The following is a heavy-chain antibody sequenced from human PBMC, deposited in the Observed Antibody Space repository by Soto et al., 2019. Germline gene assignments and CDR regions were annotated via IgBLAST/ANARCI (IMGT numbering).Heavy chain of an antibody. J-gene: IGHJ4*02. CDR2: INHSGNT. CDR3: GPRGAVADPRGY. Sequence: QVQLQQWGAGLLKPSETLSLTCAVYGGSFSDFYWTWIRQLPGKGLEWIGEINHSGNTNYNPSLKSRVSXXVXPSKNQFSLNLRSVTAADTAVYYCGPRGAVADPRGYWGQGTLVTVSS. V-gene: IGHV4-34*01. CDR1: GGSFSDFY. D-gene: IGHD6-19*01.